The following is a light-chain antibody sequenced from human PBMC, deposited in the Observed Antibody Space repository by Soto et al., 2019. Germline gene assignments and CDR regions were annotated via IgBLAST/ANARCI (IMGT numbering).Light chain of an antibody. J-gene: IGLJ1*01. CDR3: CSFAGSYTLYV. V-gene: IGLV2-11*01. CDR2: DVS. CDR1: SSDVGGYSY. Sequence: QSALTQPRSVSGSPGQSVTISCTGTSSDVGGYSYVSWCQQHPGKAPKLMIYDVSKRPSGVPDRFSGSKSGNTASLTISGLQAEDEADYYCCSFAGSYTLYVFGTGTKVTVL.